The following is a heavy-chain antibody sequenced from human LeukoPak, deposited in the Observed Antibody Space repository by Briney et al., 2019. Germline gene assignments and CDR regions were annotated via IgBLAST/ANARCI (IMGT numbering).Heavy chain of an antibody. V-gene: IGHV1-2*02. CDR1: GYTFTGYY. CDR3: ARDRGSSGWYNWFDP. D-gene: IGHD6-19*01. CDR2: INPNSGGT. J-gene: IGHJ5*02. Sequence: GASVKVSCKASGYTFTGYYMHWVRQAPGQGLEWMGWINPNSGGTNYAQKFQGRVTMTRDTSISTAYMELSRLRSDDTAVYYCARDRGSSGWYNWFDPWGQGTLATVSS.